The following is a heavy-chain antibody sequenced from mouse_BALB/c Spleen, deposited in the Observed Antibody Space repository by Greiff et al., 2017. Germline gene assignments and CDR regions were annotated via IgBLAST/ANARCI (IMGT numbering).Heavy chain of an antibody. Sequence: DVMLVESGGGLVKPGGSLKLSCAASGFTFSSYAMSWVRQSPEKRLEWVAEISSGGSYTYYPDTVTGRFTISRDNAKNTLYLEMSSLRSEDTAMYYCAREGLYGNYVDYWGQVTTLTVSS. CDR2: ISSGGSYT. CDR1: GFTFSSYA. V-gene: IGHV5-9-4*01. D-gene: IGHD2-10*02. J-gene: IGHJ2*01. CDR3: AREGLYGNYVDY.